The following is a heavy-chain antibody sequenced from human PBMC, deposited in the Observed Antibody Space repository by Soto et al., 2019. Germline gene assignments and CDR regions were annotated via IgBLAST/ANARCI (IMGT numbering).Heavy chain of an antibody. Sequence: GGSLRLSCAASGFVFSSDVINWVRQAPGKGLEWVATIRNSGGSTDYADSADSVKGRFTISRDNSKSTLYLQMNSLRAEDTAVYYCAKSSSGYSGLFDYWGQGTLVTVSS. J-gene: IGHJ4*02. CDR3: AKSSSGYSGLFDY. CDR2: IRNSGGST. CDR1: GFVFSSDV. V-gene: IGHV3-23*01. D-gene: IGHD3-22*01.